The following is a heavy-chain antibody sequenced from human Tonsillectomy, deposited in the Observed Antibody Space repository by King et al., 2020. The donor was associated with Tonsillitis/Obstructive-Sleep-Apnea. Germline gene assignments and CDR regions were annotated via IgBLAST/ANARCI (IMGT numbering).Heavy chain of an antibody. CDR1: GGSIISSNW. CDR2: IYHSGST. CDR3: ARDPFVVVVAAPDAFDI. Sequence: VQLQESGPGLVKPSGTLSLTCAVSGGSIISSNWWSCVRQPPGKGLEWIGEIYHSGSTNYNPSLKGRVTISVDTSKNQFSLKLCSVTAADTAVYYFARDPFVVVVAAPDAFDIWGQGTMVTVSS. D-gene: IGHD2-15*01. J-gene: IGHJ3*02. V-gene: IGHV4-4*02.